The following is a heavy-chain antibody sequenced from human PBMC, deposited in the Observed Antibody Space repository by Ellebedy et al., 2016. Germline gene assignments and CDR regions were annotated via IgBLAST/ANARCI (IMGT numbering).Heavy chain of an antibody. CDR1: GGSISSSNW. CDR2: IYHSGST. J-gene: IGHJ3*02. V-gene: IGHV4-4*02. D-gene: IGHD3-22*01. Sequence: SETLSLTCAVSGGSISSSNWWSWVRQPPGKGLEWIGEIYHSGSTYYNPSLKSRVTISVDTSKNQFSLKLSSVTAADTAVYYCASLDIPHNYYDSSGAFDIWGQGTMVTVSS. CDR3: ASLDIPHNYYDSSGAFDI.